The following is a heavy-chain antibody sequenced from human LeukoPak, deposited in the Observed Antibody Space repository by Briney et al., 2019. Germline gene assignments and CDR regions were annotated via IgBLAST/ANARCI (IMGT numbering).Heavy chain of an antibody. CDR1: GFTFSIYG. D-gene: IGHD3-10*01. Sequence: GGSLRLSCAASGFTFSIYGMHWVRQAPGKGLEWVAVISYDGSNKYYADSVKGRFTISRDNSKNTLYLQMNSLRAEDTGVYYCAKDRTYYYGSGSSLNMDVWGKGTTVTISS. CDR3: AKDRTYYYGSGSSLNMDV. J-gene: IGHJ6*03. CDR2: ISYDGSNK. V-gene: IGHV3-30*18.